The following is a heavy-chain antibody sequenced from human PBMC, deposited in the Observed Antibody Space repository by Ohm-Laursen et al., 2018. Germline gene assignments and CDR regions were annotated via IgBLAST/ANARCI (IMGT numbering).Heavy chain of an antibody. Sequence: SLRLSCAASGFTFNSYSMNWVRQAPGKGLEWLSYISSGSSTIYYADSVKGRFTISRDNAKNSLYLQMNSLRAEDTAVYYCARDVAHGGYGFGMDVWGQGTTVTVSS. J-gene: IGHJ6*02. CDR3: ARDVAHGGYGFGMDV. V-gene: IGHV3-48*01. CDR1: GFTFNSYS. D-gene: IGHD5-12*01. CDR2: ISSGSSTI.